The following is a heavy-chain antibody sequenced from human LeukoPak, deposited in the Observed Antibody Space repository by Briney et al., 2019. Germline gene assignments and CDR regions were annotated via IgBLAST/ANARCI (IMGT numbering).Heavy chain of an antibody. CDR1: GYTFTGYY. J-gene: IGHJ4*02. D-gene: IGHD3-22*01. CDR2: INPNSGGT. CDR3: ARDFSMIGGDSTAY. V-gene: IGHV1-2*02. Sequence: ASVTVSCKASGYTFTGYYMHWVRQAPGQGLEWMGWINPNSGGTNYAQKVQGRLTMTRDTSISTAYMELSRLRSDDTAVYYCARDFSMIGGDSTAYWGQGTLVTVSS.